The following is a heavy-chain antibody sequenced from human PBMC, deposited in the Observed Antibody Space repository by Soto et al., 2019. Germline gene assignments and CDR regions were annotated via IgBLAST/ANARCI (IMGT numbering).Heavy chain of an antibody. CDR1: GGSMSNYY. Sequence: PSETLSLTCTFSGGSMSNYYWGWFRQPPGKGLEWIGYIYYAGTTSYNPSLKSRVSISLETSTNQFSLRLTSVTAADTAVYFCGRLGGYYQAFDHWGRGTLVTVSS. CDR3: GRLGGYYQAFDH. D-gene: IGHD3-22*01. CDR2: IYYAGTT. J-gene: IGHJ4*02. V-gene: IGHV4-59*08.